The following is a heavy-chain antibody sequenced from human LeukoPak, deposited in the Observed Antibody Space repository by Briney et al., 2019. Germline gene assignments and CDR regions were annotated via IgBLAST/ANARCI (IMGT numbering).Heavy chain of an antibody. Sequence: GGSLRLSCAASGFTFSSYGMHRVRQAPGKELEWVAVIWYDGSNKYYADSVKGRFTISRDNSKNTLYLQMNSLRAEDTAVYYCARDSRAAAGTDYWGQGTLVTVSS. CDR2: IWYDGSNK. V-gene: IGHV3-33*01. CDR3: ARDSRAAAGTDY. J-gene: IGHJ4*02. D-gene: IGHD6-13*01. CDR1: GFTFSSYG.